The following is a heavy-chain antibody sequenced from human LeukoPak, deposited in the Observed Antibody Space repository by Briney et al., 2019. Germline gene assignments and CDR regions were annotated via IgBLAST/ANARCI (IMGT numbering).Heavy chain of an antibody. CDR3: ARGGDYYGSGSYGYYFDY. CDR2: ISHSGSN. Sequence: SETLSLPCTVSGYSLSSGYSWGWIRQSPGGGVEGIGSISHSGSNYYNPSLKSRVTISVDRSKNQFSLKLSSVTAADTAVYYCARGGDYYGSGSYGYYFDYWGQGTLVTVSS. D-gene: IGHD3-10*01. J-gene: IGHJ4*02. CDR1: GYSLSSGYS. V-gene: IGHV4-38-2*02.